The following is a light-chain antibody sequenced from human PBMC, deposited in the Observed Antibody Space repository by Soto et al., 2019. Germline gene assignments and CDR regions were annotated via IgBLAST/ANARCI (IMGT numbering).Light chain of an antibody. CDR1: SGSVSSGYY. Sequence: QTVXTQEPSFSXXPGGTVTLTCGLSSGSVSSGYYPSWYQRTPGQSPRPLMYNTNTRSSGVPDRFSGSILGDKAALTITGAQADDESEYYCMLYMGSGIYVFGTGTKLTVL. CDR2: NTN. CDR3: MLYMGSGIYV. V-gene: IGLV8-61*01. J-gene: IGLJ1*01.